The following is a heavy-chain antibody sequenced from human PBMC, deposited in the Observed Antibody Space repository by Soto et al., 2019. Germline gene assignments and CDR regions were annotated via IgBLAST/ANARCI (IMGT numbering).Heavy chain of an antibody. CDR1: GGSISSGGYY. J-gene: IGHJ6*02. CDR2: IYYSGST. D-gene: IGHD3-22*01. CDR3: ARECYYDSSGCRWGMDV. Sequence: PSETLSLTCTVSGGSISSGGYYWSWIRQHPGKGLEWIGYIYYSGSTYYNPSLKSRVTISVDTSKNQFSLKLGSVTAADTAVYYCARECYYDSSGCRWGMDVWGQGTTVTVSS. V-gene: IGHV4-31*03.